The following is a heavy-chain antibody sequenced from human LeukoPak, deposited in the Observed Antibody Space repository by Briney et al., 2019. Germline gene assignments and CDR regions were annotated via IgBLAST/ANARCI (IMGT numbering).Heavy chain of an antibody. Sequence: PSETLSLTCTVSGGSISSYYWTWIRQPPGKGLEWIGCIYYSGSTTYNPSPKSRVTISVDMSKHQFSLKLSSVTAADTAVYYCARDARHYGMDVWGQGTTVTVSS. V-gene: IGHV4-59*01. CDR3: ARDARHYGMDV. J-gene: IGHJ6*02. CDR2: IYYSGST. CDR1: GGSISSYY.